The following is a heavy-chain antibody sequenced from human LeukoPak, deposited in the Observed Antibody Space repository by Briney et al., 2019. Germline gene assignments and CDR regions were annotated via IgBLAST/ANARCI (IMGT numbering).Heavy chain of an antibody. CDR2: ISYDGSNK. V-gene: IGHV3-30*03. CDR1: GLTFSSYV. Sequence: TGGSLRLSCAASGLTFSSYVMHWVRQAPGKGLEWVALISYDGSNKYYADSVKGRFTISRDNSKNTLYLQMISLRSEDTAVYYCARRHSSGWYNSDYWGQGTLVTVSS. J-gene: IGHJ4*02. D-gene: IGHD6-19*01. CDR3: ARRHSSGWYNSDY.